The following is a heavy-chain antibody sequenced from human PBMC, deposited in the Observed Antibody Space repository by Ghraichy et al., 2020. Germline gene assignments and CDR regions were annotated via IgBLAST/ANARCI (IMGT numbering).Heavy chain of an antibody. D-gene: IGHD2-21*02. J-gene: IGHJ4*02. CDR3: PRMTAYHDH. CDR2: ISAYNGNT. V-gene: IGHV1-18*04. CDR1: GYTFTTYG. Sequence: ASVKVSCKASGYTFTTYGVTWVRQAPGQGLEWIGWISAYNGNTNYAKKLQGRVTMTQDTSINTAYSELSGLPPDATAVYYWPRMTAYHDHWGRGTLVTVSS.